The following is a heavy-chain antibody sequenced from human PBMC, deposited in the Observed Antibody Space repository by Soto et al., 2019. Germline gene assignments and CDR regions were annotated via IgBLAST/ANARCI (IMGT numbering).Heavy chain of an antibody. J-gene: IGHJ3*02. Sequence: QVQLVQSGAEVKKPGASVKVSCKASGYTFTSYAMHWVRQAPGQRLEWMGWINAGNGNTKYSQKFQGRVTITRDTSASTAYMELSSLRSEDTAVYYCARERSSWYFDAFDIWGQGTMVTVSS. CDR3: ARERSSWYFDAFDI. CDR1: GYTFTSYA. CDR2: INAGNGNT. V-gene: IGHV1-3*01. D-gene: IGHD6-13*01.